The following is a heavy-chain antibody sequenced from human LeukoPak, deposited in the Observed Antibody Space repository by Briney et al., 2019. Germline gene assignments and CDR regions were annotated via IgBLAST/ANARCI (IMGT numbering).Heavy chain of an antibody. CDR3: ARQDYGDEFFDY. CDR2: IYYSGST. J-gene: IGHJ4*02. V-gene: IGHV4-39*01. Sequence: SETLSLTCTVSGGSISSSSYYWGWIRQPPGKGLXWIGSIYYSGSTYYNPSLKSRVTISVDTSKNQFSLKLSSVTAADTAVYYCARQDYGDEFFDYWGQGTLVTVSS. D-gene: IGHD4-17*01. CDR1: GGSISSSSYY.